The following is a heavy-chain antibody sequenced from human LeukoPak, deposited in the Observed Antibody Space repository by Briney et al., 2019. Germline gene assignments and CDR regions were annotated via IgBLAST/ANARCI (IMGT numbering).Heavy chain of an antibody. Sequence: GGSLRLSCAASGFTFSSYAMSWVRQAPGKGLEWVSAISGSGGSTYYADSVKGRFTISRDNAKNSLYLQMNSLRAEDTAVYYCARGPTGGTTSLNLHWGQGTLVTVSS. J-gene: IGHJ4*02. CDR2: ISGSGGST. CDR1: GFTFSSYA. V-gene: IGHV3-23*01. CDR3: ARGPTGGTTSLNLH. D-gene: IGHD1-7*01.